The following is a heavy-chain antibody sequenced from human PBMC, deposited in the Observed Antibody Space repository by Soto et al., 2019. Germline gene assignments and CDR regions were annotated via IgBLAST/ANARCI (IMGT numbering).Heavy chain of an antibody. D-gene: IGHD2-2*02. Sequence: GGSLRLSCAASGFSFSSYNMTWVRQAPGKGLEWVSSISSSSSYIYYADSVKGRFTISRDNAKNSLYLQMNSLRAEDTAVYYCARGYCSSASCDNYFDYWGQGTLVTVSS. CDR3: ARGYCSSASCDNYFDY. CDR2: ISSSSSYI. CDR1: GFSFSSYN. V-gene: IGHV3-21*01. J-gene: IGHJ4*02.